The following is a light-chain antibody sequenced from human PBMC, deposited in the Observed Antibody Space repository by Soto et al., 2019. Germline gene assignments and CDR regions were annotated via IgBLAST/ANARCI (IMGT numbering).Light chain of an antibody. CDR2: DVN. CDR3: CSEASSSSYV. Sequence: QSALTQPPSASGSPGQSVAISCTGTSSDVGDSNGVSWYQQPPGTAPKLMIYDVNNRPSGVPDRFSGSKSGNTASLTVSGLQDDDDADYCCCSEASSSSYVFGTGTKVTVL. J-gene: IGLJ1*01. CDR1: SSDVGDSNG. V-gene: IGLV2-18*02.